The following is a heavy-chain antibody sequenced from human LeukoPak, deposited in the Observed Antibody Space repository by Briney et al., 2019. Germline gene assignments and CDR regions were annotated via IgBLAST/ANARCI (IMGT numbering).Heavy chain of an antibody. CDR2: IYYSGST. D-gene: IGHD2-15*01. CDR3: ARVGYGHNWFDP. V-gene: IGHV4-59*01. J-gene: IGHJ5*02. Sequence: SETLSLTCTVSGGSMSNNYWSWFRQPPGKGLEWIGYIYYSGSTNYNPSLKSRVTISVDTSKNQFSLKLSSVTAADTAVYYCARVGYGHNWFDPWGQGTLVTVSS. CDR1: GGSMSNNY.